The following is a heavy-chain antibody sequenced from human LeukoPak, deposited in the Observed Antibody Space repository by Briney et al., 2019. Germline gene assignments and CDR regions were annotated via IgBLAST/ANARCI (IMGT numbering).Heavy chain of an antibody. J-gene: IGHJ3*02. CDR1: GFTFSSYS. Sequence: GGSLRLSCAASGFTFSSYSMNWVRQAPGKGREWVSYISSSSSTIYYADSVKGRFTISRDNAKNSLYLQMNSLRDEDTAVYYCARSRGYCSSTSCYTDAFDIWGQGTMVTVSS. CDR2: ISSSSSTI. CDR3: ARSRGYCSSTSCYTDAFDI. D-gene: IGHD2-2*02. V-gene: IGHV3-48*02.